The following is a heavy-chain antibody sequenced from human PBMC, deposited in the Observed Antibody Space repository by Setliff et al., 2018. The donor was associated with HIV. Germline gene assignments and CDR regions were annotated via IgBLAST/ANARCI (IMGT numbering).Heavy chain of an antibody. D-gene: IGHD3-3*01. CDR2: INFGST. V-gene: IGHV4-59*11. J-gene: IGHJ6*03. Sequence: SETLSLTCNVSSGSISSRYWTWIRQPPGKGLEWIGYINFGSTTYNPSLKSRVTISLDTSKNQFSLKLSSVTAADTAVYYCARRVGIKIFGAPNQYYYMDVWGKGTTVTVSS. CDR1: SGSISSRY. CDR3: ARRVGIKIFGAPNQYYYMDV.